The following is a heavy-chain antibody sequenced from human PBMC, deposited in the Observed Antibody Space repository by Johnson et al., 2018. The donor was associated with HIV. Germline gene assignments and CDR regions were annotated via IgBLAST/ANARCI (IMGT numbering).Heavy chain of an antibody. CDR1: GFTFSSYG. J-gene: IGHJ3*02. V-gene: IGHV3-33*06. CDR3: AKDGSAFYDILTRLDAFDI. D-gene: IGHD3-9*01. CDR2: IWYDGSNK. Sequence: QVQLVESGGGVVQPGRSLRLSCAASGFTFSSYGMHWVRQAPGKGLEWVAVIWYDGSNKSYADSVKGRFTISRDNSKNTLYLQMNSLRAKDTAVYYCAKDGSAFYDILTRLDAFDIWGQGTMVTVSS.